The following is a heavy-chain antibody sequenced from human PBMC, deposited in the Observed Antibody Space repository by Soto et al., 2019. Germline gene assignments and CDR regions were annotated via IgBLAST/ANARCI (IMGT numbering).Heavy chain of an antibody. Sequence: QVTLKESGPVLVKPTETLTLTCTVSGFSLNNARMGVSWIRQPPGKALEWLAHIFSNDEKSYSTSLKSRLTISKDTSKRQLVFTLSTVGPVDTATYYCARIRRLSNWIGSGSNDYWGQRTLVTAS. J-gene: IGHJ4*02. V-gene: IGHV2-26*01. CDR3: ARIRRLSNWIGSGSNDY. CDR1: GFSLNNARMG. CDR2: IFSNDEK. D-gene: IGHD1-1*01.